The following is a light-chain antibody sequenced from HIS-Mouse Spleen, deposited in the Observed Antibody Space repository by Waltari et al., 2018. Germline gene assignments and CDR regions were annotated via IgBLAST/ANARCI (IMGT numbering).Light chain of an antibody. V-gene: IGLV3-10*01. CDR1: ALPTKY. Sequence: SYELTQPPSVSVSPGQTARITCPGDALPTKYPYWYQQKPGQAPVLVIYEDSKRPSGIPERFSGSSSGTMATLTISGAQVEDEADYYCYSTDSSGNHRVFGGGTKLTVL. CDR3: YSTDSSGNHRV. J-gene: IGLJ2*01. CDR2: EDS.